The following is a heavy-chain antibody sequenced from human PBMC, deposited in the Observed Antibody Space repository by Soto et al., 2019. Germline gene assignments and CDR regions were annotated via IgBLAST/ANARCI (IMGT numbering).Heavy chain of an antibody. CDR3: ARFRGATATFDGYYGMDF. Sequence: XSVKLSCDDSGYTSIDHYVLWMRQDPGQGLEWMGWINPNSGGTNYAQKFQGWVTMTRDTSISTAYMELSRLRSDYTAVYYCARFRGATATFDGYYGMDFWGQGTTVTVCS. CDR1: GYTSIDHY. D-gene: IGHD3-9*01. J-gene: IGHJ6*02. V-gene: IGHV1-2*04. CDR2: INPNSGGT.